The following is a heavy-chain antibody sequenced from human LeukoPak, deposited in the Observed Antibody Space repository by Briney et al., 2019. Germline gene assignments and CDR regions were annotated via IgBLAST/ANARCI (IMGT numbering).Heavy chain of an antibody. J-gene: IGHJ3*02. Sequence: SQTLSLTCAISGDSVSSNSAAWNWIRQSPSRGLEWLGRTYYRSKWYNDYAVSVKSRITINPDTSKNQFSLQLNSVTPEDTAVYYCAGDPSSGWPIVDAFDIWGQGTMVTVSS. V-gene: IGHV6-1*01. CDR2: TYYRSKWYN. CDR3: AGDPSSGWPIVDAFDI. D-gene: IGHD6-19*01. CDR1: GDSVSSNSAA.